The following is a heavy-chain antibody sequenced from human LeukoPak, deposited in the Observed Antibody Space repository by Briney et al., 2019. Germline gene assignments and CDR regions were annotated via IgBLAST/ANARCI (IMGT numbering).Heavy chain of an antibody. V-gene: IGHV3-33*01. Sequence: GGSLRLSCAASGFTFSSHGFHWVRQAPGKGLEWVAVIWFDGSKRYYADSVKGRFTISRDDSKSTLYLQMNSLRVDDTAGYHCARDLGNWNYGSCYFDPWGQGTLVTVSP. CDR2: IWFDGSKR. D-gene: IGHD1-7*01. CDR1: GFTFSSHG. J-gene: IGHJ5*02. CDR3: ARDLGNWNYGSCYFDP.